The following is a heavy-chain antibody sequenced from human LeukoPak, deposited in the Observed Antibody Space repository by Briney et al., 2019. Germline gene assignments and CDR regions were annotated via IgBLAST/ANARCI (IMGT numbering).Heavy chain of an antibody. CDR1: GFTFSSYA. CDR2: ISGSGGST. Sequence: GGSLRLSCAASGFTFSSYAMSWVRQAPGKVLEWVSAISGSGGSTYYAESVKGRFTISRDNSKNTLYLQMNSLRAEDTAVYYCAKEVVGATNGDYWGQGTLVTVSS. D-gene: IGHD1-26*01. CDR3: AKEVVGATNGDY. V-gene: IGHV3-23*01. J-gene: IGHJ4*02.